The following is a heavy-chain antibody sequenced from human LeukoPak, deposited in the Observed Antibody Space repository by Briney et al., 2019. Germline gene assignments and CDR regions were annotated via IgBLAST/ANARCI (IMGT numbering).Heavy chain of an antibody. CDR3: ARDYAEGDYGKFDY. Sequence: PSQTLSLTCTVSGGSISSDDYSWSWIRQPPGKGLEWIGYIYYSGSTYHNPSLKSRVTISVDTSKNQFSLKLSSVTAADTAVYYCARDYAEGDYGKFDYWGQGTLVTVSS. CDR2: IYYSGST. CDR1: GGSISSDDYS. J-gene: IGHJ4*02. V-gene: IGHV4-30-4*08. D-gene: IGHD4/OR15-4a*01.